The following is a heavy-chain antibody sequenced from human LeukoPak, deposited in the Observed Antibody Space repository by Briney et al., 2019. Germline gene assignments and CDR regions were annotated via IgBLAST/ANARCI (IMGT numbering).Heavy chain of an antibody. CDR2: ISADNANT. CDR3: ARVYYYDSSGYYPRKAFDY. J-gene: IGHJ4*02. CDR1: GYTFSSYG. Sequence: ASVKVSCKASGYTFSSYGISWVRQAPGQGLEWMGWISADNANTKYSEKFQGRVSMTTDTSTNTAYMDLRSLRSDDTAVYYCARVYYYDSSGYYPRKAFDYWGQGTLVTVSS. D-gene: IGHD3-22*01. V-gene: IGHV1-18*01.